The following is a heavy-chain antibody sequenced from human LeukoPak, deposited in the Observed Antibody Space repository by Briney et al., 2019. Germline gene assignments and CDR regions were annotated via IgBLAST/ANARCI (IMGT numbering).Heavy chain of an antibody. V-gene: IGHV3-30*04. CDR1: GFSFSTYA. Sequence: GGSLRLSCVASGFSFSTYAMHWVRQAPGKGLEWVAVISYDGSNKYYADSVKGRFTISRDNANNLLYLQMNSLRAEDTAVYYCASGTIVGARGADNWGQGTLVTVSS. CDR3: ASGTIVGARGADN. CDR2: ISYDGSNK. J-gene: IGHJ4*02. D-gene: IGHD1-26*01.